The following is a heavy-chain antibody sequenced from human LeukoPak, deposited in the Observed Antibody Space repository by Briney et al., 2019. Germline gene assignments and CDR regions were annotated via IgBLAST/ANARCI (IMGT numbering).Heavy chain of an antibody. V-gene: IGHV3-66*02. J-gene: IGHJ6*03. CDR2: IYDGGKT. CDR3: ARGAGYPFYMDV. Sequence: GGSVRLSCAASGFIVSTNYMSWVRQAPGNGLEWVSLIYDGGKTYYAESVKGRFTISRDNSKTTLFLQLDSLRAEDTAVYYCARGAGYPFYMDVWGKGRTVTVSS. CDR1: GFIVSTNY. D-gene: IGHD5-18*01.